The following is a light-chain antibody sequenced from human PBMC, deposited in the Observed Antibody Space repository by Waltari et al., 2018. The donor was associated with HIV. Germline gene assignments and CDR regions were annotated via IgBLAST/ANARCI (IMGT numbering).Light chain of an antibody. V-gene: IGLV2-14*01. CDR1: HSDVGGYNY. Sequence: QSALTQPASVSGSPGQSITISCTGSHSDVGGYNYVSWYQQHPGKAPKLLLFEVTHRPSGISSRFSGSKSGNTATMTISGLQAEDEADYYCSSYTTTSTILFGGGTKVTVL. J-gene: IGLJ2*01. CDR2: EVT. CDR3: SSYTTTSTIL.